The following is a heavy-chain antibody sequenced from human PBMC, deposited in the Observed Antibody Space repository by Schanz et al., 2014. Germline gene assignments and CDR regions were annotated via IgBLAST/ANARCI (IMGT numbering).Heavy chain of an antibody. Sequence: QVHLVQSGAEVKKPGASVKVSCKASGYTFISYGIKWVRQAPGQGLEWMGWISAYNGHTDYAQKFRGRVTMTRNTSISTAYMELNSLTSEDTAVYYCARVSMEFERGKSYYYYMDVWGRGTTVTVSS. CDR3: ARVSMEFERGKSYYYYMDV. CDR2: ISAYNGHT. D-gene: IGHD3-10*01. J-gene: IGHJ6*03. V-gene: IGHV1-8*02. CDR1: GYTFISYG.